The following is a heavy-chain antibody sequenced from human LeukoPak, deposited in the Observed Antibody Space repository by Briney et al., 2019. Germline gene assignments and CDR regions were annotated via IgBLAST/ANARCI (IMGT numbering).Heavy chain of an antibody. CDR3: AREKMGTPPWPSRKSYWYFDL. CDR1: GYTFTSYD. D-gene: IGHD7-27*01. J-gene: IGHJ2*01. V-gene: IGHV1-8*03. Sequence: ASVKVSCKASGYTFTSYDINWVRQATGQGLEWMGWMNPNSGNTGYAQKFQGRVTITRNTSISTAYMELSSLRAEDTAVYYCAREKMGTPPWPSRKSYWYFDLWGRGTLVTVSS. CDR2: MNPNSGNT.